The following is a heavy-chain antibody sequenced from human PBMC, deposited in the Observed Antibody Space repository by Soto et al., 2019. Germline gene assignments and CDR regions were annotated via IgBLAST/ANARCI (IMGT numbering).Heavy chain of an antibody. D-gene: IGHD2-21*02. CDR3: ARHLSDFWFDP. Sequence: QLQLQESGPGLVKPSETLSLTCTVSGGSISSSSYFWGWIRQPPGKGLEWIGSIYYSGSTYYNPSLKSRFTASVDTSKSRFSLKLSSVTATDTAVYYCARHLSDFWFDPWCQGTLVTVSS. V-gene: IGHV4-39*01. CDR1: GGSISSSSYF. CDR2: IYYSGST. J-gene: IGHJ5*02.